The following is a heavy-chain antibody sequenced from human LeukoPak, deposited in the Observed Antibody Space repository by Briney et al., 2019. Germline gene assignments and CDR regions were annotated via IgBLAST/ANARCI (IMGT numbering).Heavy chain of an antibody. J-gene: IGHJ4*02. CDR3: AKSHYYGSGSIDY. CDR2: VSASGDST. V-gene: IGHV3-23*01. Sequence: GGSLRLSCAASGFTFSSYAMSWVRQAPGKGLAWISTVSASGDSTSYADSVKGRFTISRDNSKNALYLQVNSLRADDAALYYCAKSHYYGSGSIDYWGQETLVTVSS. CDR1: GFTFSSYA. D-gene: IGHD3-10*01.